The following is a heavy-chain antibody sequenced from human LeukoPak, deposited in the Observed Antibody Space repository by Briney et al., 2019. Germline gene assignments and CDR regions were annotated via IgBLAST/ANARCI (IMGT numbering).Heavy chain of an antibody. CDR3: ASIPPPLKVGGMDV. CDR2: INPNSGGT. CDR1: GYTFTGYY. Sequence: ASVKVFCKASGYTFTGYYMHWVRQAPRQGLEWMGWINPNSGGTNYAQKFQGRVTMTRDTSISTAYMELSRLRSDDTAVYYCASIPPPLKVGGMDVWGQGTTVTVSS. V-gene: IGHV1-2*02. J-gene: IGHJ6*02.